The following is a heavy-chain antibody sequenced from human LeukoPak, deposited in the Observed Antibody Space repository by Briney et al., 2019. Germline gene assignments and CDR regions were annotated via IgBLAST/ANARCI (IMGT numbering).Heavy chain of an antibody. D-gene: IGHD4-23*01. Sequence: GASVTVSCTASGYTFTSYDINWVRQATGQGLEWMGWMNPNSGNTGYAQKFQGRVTITRNTSISTAYMELSSLRSEDTAVYYCARGGGNSVYYYYYMDVWGKGTTVTVSS. J-gene: IGHJ6*03. CDR3: ARGGGNSVYYYYYMDV. CDR1: GYTFTSYD. V-gene: IGHV1-8*03. CDR2: MNPNSGNT.